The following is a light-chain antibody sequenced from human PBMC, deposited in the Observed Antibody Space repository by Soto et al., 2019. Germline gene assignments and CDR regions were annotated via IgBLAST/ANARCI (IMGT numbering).Light chain of an antibody. V-gene: IGLV2-14*01. CDR3: SSYTSSSTLEVV. Sequence: QSALTQPASVSGSPGQSITISCTGTSSDVGGYNYVSWYQQHPGKAPKLMIYEVSNRPSGVSNRFSGSKSGNTASLTISGLQAEDEADYYCSSYTSSSTLEVVFGGGTKVTGL. CDR1: SSDVGGYNY. J-gene: IGLJ2*01. CDR2: EVS.